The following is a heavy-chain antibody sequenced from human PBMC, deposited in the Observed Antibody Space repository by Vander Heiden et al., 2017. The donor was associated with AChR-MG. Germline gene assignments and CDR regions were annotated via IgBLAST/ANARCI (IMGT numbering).Heavy chain of an antibody. Sequence: EVQLVESGGGLVQPGGSLRPSCSASGFTFSSYAMHWVGQAPGKGLEYVSAISSNGGSTYYADSVKGRFTISRDNSKNTLYLQMSSLRAEDTAVYYCVKSYSSSWYGLDWFDPWGQGTLVTVSS. D-gene: IGHD6-13*01. J-gene: IGHJ5*02. CDR2: ISSNGGST. CDR3: VKSYSSSWYGLDWFDP. CDR1: GFTFSSYA. V-gene: IGHV3-64D*06.